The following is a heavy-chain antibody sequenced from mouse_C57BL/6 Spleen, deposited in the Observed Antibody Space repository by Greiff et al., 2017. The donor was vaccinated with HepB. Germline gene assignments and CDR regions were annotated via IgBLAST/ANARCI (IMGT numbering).Heavy chain of an antibody. D-gene: IGHD2-3*01. CDR2: INYDGSST. Sequence: EVQVVESEGGLVQPGSSMKLSCTASGFTFSDYYMAWVRQVPEKGLEWVANINYDGSSTYYLDSLKSRFIISRDNAKNILYLQMSSLKSEDTATYYCAREDDGYFYWGQGTLVTVSA. CDR3: AREDDGYFY. V-gene: IGHV5-16*01. J-gene: IGHJ3*01. CDR1: GFTFSDYY.